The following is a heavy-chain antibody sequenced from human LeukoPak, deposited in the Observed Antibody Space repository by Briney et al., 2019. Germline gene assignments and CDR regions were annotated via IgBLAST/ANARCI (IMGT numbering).Heavy chain of an antibody. CDR2: IYYSGST. V-gene: IGHV4-30-2*03. Sequence: SETLSLTCAVSGGSISSGGYSWSWIRQPPGKGLEWIGYIYYSGSTYYNPSLKSRVTISVDTSKNQFSLKLSSVTAADTAVYYCARQVAGTLGYWGQGTLVTVSS. CDR3: ARQVAGTLGY. J-gene: IGHJ4*02. D-gene: IGHD6-19*01. CDR1: GGSISSGGYS.